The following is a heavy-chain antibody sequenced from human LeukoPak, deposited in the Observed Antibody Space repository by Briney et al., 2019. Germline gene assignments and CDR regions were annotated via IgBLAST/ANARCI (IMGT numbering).Heavy chain of an antibody. CDR1: VFTFSSYG. V-gene: IGHV3-30*18. J-gene: IGHJ4*02. D-gene: IGHD3-22*01. CDR3: AKGGSASTMIFDY. Sequence: GGSLRLSCAASVFTFSSYGMHWVRQAPGKGLEGVAVISYDGSNKYYADSVKGRFTISRDNSKNTLYLQMNSLRAEDTAVYYCAKGGSASTMIFDYWGQGTLVTVSS. CDR2: ISYDGSNK.